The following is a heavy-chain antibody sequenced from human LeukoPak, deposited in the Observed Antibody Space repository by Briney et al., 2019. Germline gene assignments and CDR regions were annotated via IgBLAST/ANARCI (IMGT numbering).Heavy chain of an antibody. J-gene: IGHJ4*02. V-gene: IGHV3-30*02. CDR1: GFTFSSYG. CDR2: IRYDGSNK. Sequence: GGSLRLSCAASGFTFSSYGMHWVRQAPGKGLEWVAFIRYDGSNKYYADSVKGRFTISRDNAKNSLYLQMNSLRAEDTAVYYCARDLAQRAVTMHYWGQGTLVTVSS. D-gene: IGHD4-17*01. CDR3: ARDLAQRAVTMHY.